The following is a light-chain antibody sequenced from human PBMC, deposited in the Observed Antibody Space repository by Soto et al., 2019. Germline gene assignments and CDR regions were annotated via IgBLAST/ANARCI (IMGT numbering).Light chain of an antibody. CDR2: YDD. V-gene: IGLV1-36*01. J-gene: IGLJ1*01. Sequence: QSVLTQPPSVSEAPRQRVTISCSGSSSNIGNNAVNWYQQLPGKAPKLLIYYDDLLPSGVSDRFSGSKSGTSASLAISGLQSEDEADYYCAAWDDSRNGPVFGTGTKVTVL. CDR1: SSNIGNNA. CDR3: AAWDDSRNGPV.